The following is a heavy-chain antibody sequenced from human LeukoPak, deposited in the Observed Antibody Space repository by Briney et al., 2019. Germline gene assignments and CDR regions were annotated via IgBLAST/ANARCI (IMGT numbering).Heavy chain of an antibody. D-gene: IGHD5-18*01. CDR3: ARDLYSYGSIDY. CDR1: GFTFSDYY. CDR2: ISSSGSTI. Sequence: GGSLRLSCAASGFTFSDYYMSWIRQAPGKGLEWVSYISSSGSTIYYADSVKGRFTISRDNSKNTLYLQMNSLRAEDTAVYYCARDLYSYGSIDYWGQGTLVTVSS. J-gene: IGHJ4*02. V-gene: IGHV3-11*04.